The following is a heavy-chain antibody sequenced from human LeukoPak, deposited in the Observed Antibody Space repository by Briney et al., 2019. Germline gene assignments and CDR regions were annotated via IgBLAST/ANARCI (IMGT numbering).Heavy chain of an antibody. V-gene: IGHV3-7*01. J-gene: IGHJ2*01. CDR2: IKEDGSEK. CDR3: AAEIAEYCSSVNCYGGGHRFFDL. D-gene: IGHD2-21*01. Sequence: GGSLRLSCAVSGIRFNIHWMSWVRQAPGKGLEWVANIKEDGSEKYYVQSVKGRFTISRDNAKKSLYLQMDSLRVEDTAVYYCAAEIAEYCSSVNCYGGGHRFFDLWGRGTPVTVSP. CDR1: GIRFNIHW.